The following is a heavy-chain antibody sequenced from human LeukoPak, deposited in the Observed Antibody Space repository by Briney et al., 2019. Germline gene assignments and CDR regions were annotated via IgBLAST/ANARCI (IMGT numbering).Heavy chain of an antibody. J-gene: IGHJ3*02. CDR1: GYTFTRYD. Sequence: GASVKVSCKASGYTFTRYDINWVRQATGQGLEWMGWMNPNSGNTGYAQKFQGRVTITRNTSTSTAYMELRSLRSDDTAVYYCARAGGVITTDDAFDIWGQGTMVTVSS. CDR3: ARAGGVITTDDAFDI. V-gene: IGHV1-8*03. CDR2: MNPNSGNT. D-gene: IGHD3-22*01.